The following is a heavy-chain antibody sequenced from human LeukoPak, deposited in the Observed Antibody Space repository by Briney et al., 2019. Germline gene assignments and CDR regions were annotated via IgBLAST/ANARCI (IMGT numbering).Heavy chain of an antibody. J-gene: IGHJ4*02. V-gene: IGHV3-74*01. D-gene: IGHD6-6*01. CDR1: GFSFSSYW. CDR2: INSDGSST. Sequence: GGSLRLSCAASGFSFSSYWMHWVRQAPGKGLVWVSRINSDGSSTVYVDSVKGRFAISRDNAKNTLYLQMNSLRAEDTAVYYCASLCGSSNYFDYWGQGTLVAVSS. CDR3: ASLCGSSNYFDY.